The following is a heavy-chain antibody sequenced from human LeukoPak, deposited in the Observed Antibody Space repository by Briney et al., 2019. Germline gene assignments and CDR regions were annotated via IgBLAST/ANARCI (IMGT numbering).Heavy chain of an antibody. CDR2: IIPIFGTA. Sequence: SVKVSCKASGGTFSSYAISWVRQAPGQGLEWMGGIIPIFGTANYAQKFQGRVTITADESTSTAYMELSSLRSEDTAVYYCASGGFSSSGYFPYAFDIWGQGTMVTVSS. D-gene: IGHD3-22*01. J-gene: IGHJ3*02. CDR1: GGTFSSYA. CDR3: ASGGFSSSGYFPYAFDI. V-gene: IGHV1-69*13.